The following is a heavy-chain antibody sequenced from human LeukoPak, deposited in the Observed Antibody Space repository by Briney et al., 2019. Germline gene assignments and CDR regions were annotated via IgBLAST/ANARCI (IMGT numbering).Heavy chain of an antibody. V-gene: IGHV4-39*07. J-gene: IGHJ6*03. Sequence: SETLSLTCTVSSGSISTSNYYWGWVRQPPGKALEWIGNIFYSGSTYYSPSLKSRVTISLDTSRNQFSLKLNSVTAADTAVYYCARGRVSSSTYYSTYYYYFYMDVWGKGTTVIVSS. D-gene: IGHD4-11*01. CDR1: SGSISTSNYY. CDR2: IFYSGST. CDR3: ARGRVSSSTYYSTYYYYFYMDV.